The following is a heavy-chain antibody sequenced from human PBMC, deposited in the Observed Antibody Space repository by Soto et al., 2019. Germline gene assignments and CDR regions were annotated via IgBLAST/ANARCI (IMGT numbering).Heavy chain of an antibody. D-gene: IGHD2-2*01. V-gene: IGHV1-8*01. Sequence: ASVKVSCKASGYTFTSYDINWVRQATGQGLEWMGWMNPNSGNTGYAQKFQGRVTMTRKTSISTAYMALSSLRSEDTAVYCCADKPAGTIYFDPWGQGTLVTVYS. CDR1: GYTFTSYD. J-gene: IGHJ4*02. CDR2: MNPNSGNT. CDR3: ADKPAGTIYFDP.